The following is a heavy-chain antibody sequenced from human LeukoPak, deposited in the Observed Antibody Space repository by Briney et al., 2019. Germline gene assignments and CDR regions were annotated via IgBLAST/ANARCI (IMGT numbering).Heavy chain of an antibody. J-gene: IGHJ4*02. CDR3: TRSVGAAGGIDY. V-gene: IGHV3-49*04. D-gene: IGHD6-13*01. Sequence: PGGSLRLSCTASGFTFGDYAMSWVRQAPGKGLEWVGFIRSKAYGGTTEYAASVRGRFTISRDDSKSIAYLQMNSLKTEDTAVYYCTRSVGAAGGIDYWGQGTLVTVSS. CDR1: GFTFGDYA. CDR2: IRSKAYGGTT.